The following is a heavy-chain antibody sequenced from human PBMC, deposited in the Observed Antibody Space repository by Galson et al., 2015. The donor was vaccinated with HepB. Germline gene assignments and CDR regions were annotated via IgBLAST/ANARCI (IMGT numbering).Heavy chain of an antibody. CDR1: GDSVSSNSAA. V-gene: IGHV6-1*01. D-gene: IGHD1/OR15-1a*01. J-gene: IGHJ6*02. CDR2: TYYRSKWYN. Sequence: CAISGDSVSSNSAAWNWIRQSPSRGLEWLGRTYYRSKWYNDYAVSVKSRITINPDTSKNQFSLQLNSVTPEDTAVYYCARDSVTGNTRLSVTGNTRLHYYYGMDVWGQGTTVTVSS. CDR3: ARDSVTGNTRLSVTGNTRLHYYYGMDV.